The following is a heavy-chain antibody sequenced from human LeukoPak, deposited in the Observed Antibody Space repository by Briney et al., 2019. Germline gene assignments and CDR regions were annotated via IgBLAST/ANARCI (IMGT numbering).Heavy chain of an antibody. CDR1: GYTFTGYY. Sequence: ASVKVSCKASGYTFTGYYIHWLRQAPGQGLEWMGWINPNHGDTNYAQKFQGRATMTRDTSISTAYVGPSRLRSDDTAVYYCATDVATVDAFDIWGQGTMVTVSS. J-gene: IGHJ3*02. CDR2: INPNHGDT. CDR3: ATDVATVDAFDI. V-gene: IGHV1-2*02. D-gene: IGHD6-13*01.